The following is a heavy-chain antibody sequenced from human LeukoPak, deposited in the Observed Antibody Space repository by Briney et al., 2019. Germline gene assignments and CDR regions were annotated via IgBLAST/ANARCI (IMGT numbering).Heavy chain of an antibody. Sequence: GASVKVSCKASGYTFTSYWIGWVRQMPGKGLEWMGIIYPGDSDTRYSPSFQGQVTISADKSISTAYLQWSSLKASDTAMFYCARTGYSSGWYGGFDIWGQGTKVTVSS. CDR3: ARTGYSSGWYGGFDI. CDR1: GYTFTSYW. V-gene: IGHV5-51*01. D-gene: IGHD6-13*01. J-gene: IGHJ3*02. CDR2: IYPGDSDT.